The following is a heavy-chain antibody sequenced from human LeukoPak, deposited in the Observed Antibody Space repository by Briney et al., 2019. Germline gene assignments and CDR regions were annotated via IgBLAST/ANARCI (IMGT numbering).Heavy chain of an antibody. CDR2: IHRSGSP. CDR1: LDSTTSNF. J-gene: IGHJ5*02. V-gene: IGHV4-4*02. CDR3: ARLGMRRLLDL. D-gene: IGHD2-21*02. Sequence: SETLSLTCTVSLDSTTSNFWSWVRQPPGKGLEWIGEIHRSGSPNYNPSLQSRVTISIDRSRNQIVLELSSVTAADTAFYYCARLGMRRLLDLWGQGTLVTVSS.